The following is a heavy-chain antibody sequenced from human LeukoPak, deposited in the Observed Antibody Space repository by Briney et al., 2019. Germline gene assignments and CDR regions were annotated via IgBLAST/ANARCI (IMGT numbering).Heavy chain of an antibody. J-gene: IGHJ4*02. Sequence: GGSLRLSWAASGFTFSSYEMNWVRQAPGKGLEGVAYISSSGSTIYYADSVKGRFTISRDNSKNSLYLQMNSLRAEDTAVYYCAVDILTGYAPDYWGQGTLVTVSS. CDR1: GFTFSSYE. D-gene: IGHD3-9*01. CDR3: AVDILTGYAPDY. V-gene: IGHV3-48*03. CDR2: ISSSGSTI.